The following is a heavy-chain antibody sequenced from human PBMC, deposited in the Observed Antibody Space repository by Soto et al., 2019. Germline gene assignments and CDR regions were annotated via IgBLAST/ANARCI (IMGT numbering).Heavy chain of an antibody. CDR2: TKNKANRYIT. V-gene: IGHV3-72*01. D-gene: IGHD1-26*01. CDR3: GRWVSGSPES. Sequence: EVQLVDSWGGLVQPGGSLRLSCAASGFTLSDHYMDWVRQAPGKGLECVGRTKNKANRYITDYAAPVNGRFTISRDDSKNSVYLPMNSLKSEDTAVYYCGRWVSGSPESWGQRTMVTGSS. CDR1: GFTLSDHY. J-gene: IGHJ4*02.